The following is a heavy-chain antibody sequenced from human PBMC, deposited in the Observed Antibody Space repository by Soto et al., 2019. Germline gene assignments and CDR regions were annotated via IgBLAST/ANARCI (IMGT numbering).Heavy chain of an antibody. CDR1: GYTFTSHG. CDR2: ISGYNGNT. CDR3: ARASYYYTPRGMDV. D-gene: IGHD3-10*01. J-gene: IGHJ6*02. V-gene: IGHV1-18*01. Sequence: QGQLVQSGTELKKPGASVKVSCKASGYTFTSHGISWVRQAPGQGLEWMGWISGYNGNTKYAQKFQGRVTVTTDTPTTTAYMELRSLRSDDTAIYYCARASYYYTPRGMDVWGQGTTVSVSS.